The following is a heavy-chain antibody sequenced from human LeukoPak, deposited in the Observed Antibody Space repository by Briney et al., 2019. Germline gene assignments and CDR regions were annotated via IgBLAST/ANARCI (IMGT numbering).Heavy chain of an antibody. Sequence: GGSLRLSCSASGFNFSVYWMTWVRQAPGKGLEWVANIKDDGSDKYYMESVKGRFTISRDNAKNSLHLQLNSLRAEDTAVYYCARDFYYYGSGKYFSVDVFDIWGQGTMVTVSS. J-gene: IGHJ3*02. D-gene: IGHD3-10*01. V-gene: IGHV3-7*01. CDR2: IKDDGSDK. CDR3: ARDFYYYGSGKYFSVDVFDI. CDR1: GFNFSVYW.